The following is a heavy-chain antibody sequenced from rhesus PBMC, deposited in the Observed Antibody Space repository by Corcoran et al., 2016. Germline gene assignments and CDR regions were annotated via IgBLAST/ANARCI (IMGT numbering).Heavy chain of an antibody. Sequence: QLQLQESGPGLVKPSETLSLTCAVSGGPISSNYWSWIRQPPGTGLEWIGRVSGSGGSTDYNPSLKSRVTLSVDTSKNQFSLKLSSVTAADTAVYYCARVGSSWSEWDTVGTEWYFDLWGPGTPITISS. J-gene: IGHJ2*01. CDR3: ARVGSSWSEWDTVGTEWYFDL. D-gene: IGHD5-42*01. CDR2: VSGSGGST. CDR1: GGPISSNY. V-gene: IGHV4-173*01.